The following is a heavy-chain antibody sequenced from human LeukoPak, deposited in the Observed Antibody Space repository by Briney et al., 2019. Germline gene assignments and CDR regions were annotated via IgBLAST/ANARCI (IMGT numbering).Heavy chain of an antibody. V-gene: IGHV1-8*03. CDR1: GYTFTSYD. CDR2: MNPNSGNT. CDR3: ARGPVYSSGWYRVLYFDY. J-gene: IGHJ4*02. D-gene: IGHD6-19*01. Sequence: ASVKVSCKASGYTFTSYDINWVRQATGQGLEGMGWMNPNSGNTGYAQKFQGRVTITRNTSISTAYMELSSLRSEDTAVYYCARGPVYSSGWYRVLYFDYWGQGTLVTVSS.